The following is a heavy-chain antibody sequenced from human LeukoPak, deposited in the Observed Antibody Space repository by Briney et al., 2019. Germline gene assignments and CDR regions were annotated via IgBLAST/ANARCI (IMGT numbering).Heavy chain of an antibody. V-gene: IGHV4-34*01. CDR1: GVSFGRYS. Sequence: SETLSLTCAVSGVSFGRYSWSWIRQTPEKGLEWIGEINYSGYTKYNPSLKSRAAMSVDTSKNQFSLNLRSMTVADTGLYFCARVGSTPAKFDYWGQGTQVAVSS. J-gene: IGHJ4*02. D-gene: IGHD1-26*01. CDR3: ARVGSTPAKFDY. CDR2: INYSGYT.